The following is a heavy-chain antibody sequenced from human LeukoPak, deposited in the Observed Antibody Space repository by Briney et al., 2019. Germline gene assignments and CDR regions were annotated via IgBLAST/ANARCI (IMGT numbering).Heavy chain of an antibody. Sequence: SETLSLTCTVSGGSISSSSYYWGWIRQPPGKGLEWIGSIYYSGSTHYNPSLKSRVTISVDTSKNQFSLKLSSVTAADTAVYYCARGRSQLLFDDDAFDIWGQGTMVTVSS. CDR1: GGSISSSSYY. CDR3: ARGRSQLLFDDDAFDI. V-gene: IGHV4-39*07. D-gene: IGHD2-2*01. J-gene: IGHJ3*02. CDR2: IYYSGST.